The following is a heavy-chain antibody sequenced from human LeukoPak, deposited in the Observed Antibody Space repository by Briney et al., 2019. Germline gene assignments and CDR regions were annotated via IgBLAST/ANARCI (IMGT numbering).Heavy chain of an antibody. V-gene: IGHV3-13*04. J-gene: IGHJ5*02. D-gene: IGHD2-2*01. CDR1: GFTFSSYD. Sequence: QPGGSLRLSCAASGFTFSSYDMHWVRQATGKGLEWVSAIGTAGDTYYPGSVKGRFTISRENAKNSLYLQMNSLRAGDTAVYYCARAHAKYCSSTSCNAFEPWGEGTLVTVSS. CDR2: IGTAGDT. CDR3: ARAHAKYCSSTSCNAFEP.